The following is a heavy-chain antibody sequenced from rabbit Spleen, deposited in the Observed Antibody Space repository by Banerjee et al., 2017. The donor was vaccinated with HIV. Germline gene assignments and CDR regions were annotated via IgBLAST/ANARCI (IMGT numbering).Heavy chain of an antibody. CDR3: ARGPYTNAWGPDYFTL. CDR2: MNTATGKA. J-gene: IGHJ4*01. CDR1: ELSFSDRDV. V-gene: IGHV1S45*01. Sequence: QEQLVESGGGLVKPGGSLTLTCKASELSFSDRDVMCWVRQAPGKGLEWIACMNTATGKAVYANWAKGRFAISSHNAQNTLYLQLNSLTAADTATYFCARGPYTNAWGPDYFTLWGPGTLVTVS. D-gene: IGHD1-1*01.